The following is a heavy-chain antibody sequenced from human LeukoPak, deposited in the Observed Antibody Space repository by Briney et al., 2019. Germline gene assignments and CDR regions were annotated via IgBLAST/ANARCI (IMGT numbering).Heavy chain of an antibody. V-gene: IGHV3-48*03. D-gene: IGHD3-10*01. CDR1: GFTFDIYE. CDR3: ARVHPGSGSQYLDY. CDR2: ISGSGSGI. Sequence: PGGSLRLSCAASGFTFDIYEMNWVRQAPGKGLEWVSYISGSGSGIYSADSVKGRFSISRDNAKNSVYLQMNSLRVGDTAVYYCARVHPGSGSQYLDYWGQEILVTVSS. J-gene: IGHJ4*02.